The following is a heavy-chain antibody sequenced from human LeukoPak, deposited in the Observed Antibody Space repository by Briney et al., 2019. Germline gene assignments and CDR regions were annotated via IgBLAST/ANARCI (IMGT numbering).Heavy chain of an antibody. V-gene: IGHV1-24*01. D-gene: IGHD1-26*01. CDR1: GYTLTELS. Sequence: GASVKVSCKVSGYTLTELSMHWVRQAPGKGLEWMGGFDPEDGETIYAQKFQGRVTMTEDTSADTAYMELSSLRSEDTAVYYCATYLVGGSLAAFDIWGQGTMVTVSS. CDR2: FDPEDGET. J-gene: IGHJ3*02. CDR3: ATYLVGGSLAAFDI.